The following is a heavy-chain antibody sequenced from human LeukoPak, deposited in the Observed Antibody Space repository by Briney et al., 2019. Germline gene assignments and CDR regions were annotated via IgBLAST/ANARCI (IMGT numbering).Heavy chain of an antibody. CDR1: GFTFSSYS. V-gene: IGHV3-21*04. D-gene: IGHD6-19*01. J-gene: IGHJ5*02. Sequence: NAGGSLRLSCAASGFTFSSYSMNWVRQAPGKGLEWVSSISSSSSYIYYADSVKGRFTISRDNSKNTLYLQMNSLRAEDTAVYYCAKAPNSGYNSGWFNWFDPWGQGTLVTVSS. CDR2: ISSSSSYI. CDR3: AKAPNSGYNSGWFNWFDP.